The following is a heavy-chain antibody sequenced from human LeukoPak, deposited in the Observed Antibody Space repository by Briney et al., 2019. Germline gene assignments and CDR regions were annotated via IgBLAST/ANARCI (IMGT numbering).Heavy chain of an antibody. D-gene: IGHD3-3*01. Sequence: GRSLRLSCAASGFTFSSYAMHWVRQAPGKGLEWVAVISYDGSNKYYADSVKGRFTISRDNSKNTLYLQMNSLRAEDTAVYYCARDAPSGYSDYWGQGTLVTVSS. J-gene: IGHJ4*02. V-gene: IGHV3-30-3*01. CDR2: ISYDGSNK. CDR1: GFTFSSYA. CDR3: ARDAPSGYSDY.